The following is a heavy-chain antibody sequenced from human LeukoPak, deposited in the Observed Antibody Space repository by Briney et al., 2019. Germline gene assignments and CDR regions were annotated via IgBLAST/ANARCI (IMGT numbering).Heavy chain of an antibody. CDR2: ISSSGAAN. CDR3: AKARGRDGYKDELDY. Sequence: GGSLRLSSAASGFIFNDYYMSWIRQAPGKGLEWISYISSSGAANSYADSVKGRFTISRDNAEKSLCLLMNSLRAANTAVYYCAKARGRDGYKDELDYWGQGTLVTVSS. J-gene: IGHJ4*02. V-gene: IGHV3-11*01. CDR1: GFIFNDYY. D-gene: IGHD5-24*01.